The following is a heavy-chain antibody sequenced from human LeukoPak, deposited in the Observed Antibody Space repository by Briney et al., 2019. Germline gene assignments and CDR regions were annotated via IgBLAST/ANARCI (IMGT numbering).Heavy chain of an antibody. V-gene: IGHV3-74*01. Sequence: GGSLRLSCAPSGFTFSSYWMHWVRQAPGKGLVWVSRINSDGSRTTYADSVKGRFTISRDNAKNTLHLQMNSLRAEDTAVYYCARDVQAGPGYWGQGTLVTVSS. CDR1: GFTFSSYW. CDR2: INSDGSRT. CDR3: ARDVQAGPGY. J-gene: IGHJ4*02. D-gene: IGHD6-19*01.